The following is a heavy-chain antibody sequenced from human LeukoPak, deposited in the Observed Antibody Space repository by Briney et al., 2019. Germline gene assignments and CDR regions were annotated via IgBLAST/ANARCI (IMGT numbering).Heavy chain of an antibody. CDR2: VNPNTGAS. CDR3: ARGFFPGNYYASGSTLDY. J-gene: IGHJ4*02. V-gene: IGHV1-2*06. CDR1: GYTFTRYS. Sequence: ASVRVSCKASGYTFTRYSPDWVRQAPGQGLEWMGRVNPNTGASDYPQKFQGRVNLTWDTSISTAYMELTRLSSDDTAIYYCARGFFPGNYYASGSTLDYWGQGTLVTVS. D-gene: IGHD3-10*01.